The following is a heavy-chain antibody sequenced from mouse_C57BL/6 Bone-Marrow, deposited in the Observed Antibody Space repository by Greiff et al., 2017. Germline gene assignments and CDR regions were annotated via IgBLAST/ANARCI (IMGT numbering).Heavy chain of an antibody. Sequence: QVQLQQPGAELVKPGASVKLSCKASGYTFTSYWMHWVKQRPGQGLEWIGMIPPNSGSTNYNEKFKSKATLTVDKSSSTAYMQLSSLTSEDSAVDNCERWAYGSSLYWYFDVWGTGTTVTVSS. CDR3: ERWAYGSSLYWYFDV. D-gene: IGHD1-1*01. CDR1: GYTFTSYW. V-gene: IGHV1-64*01. J-gene: IGHJ1*03. CDR2: IPPNSGST.